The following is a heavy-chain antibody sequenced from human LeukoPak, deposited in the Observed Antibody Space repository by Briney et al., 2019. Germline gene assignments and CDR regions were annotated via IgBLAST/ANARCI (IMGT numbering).Heavy chain of an antibody. Sequence: GGSLRLSCAASGFTFSSYGMHWVRQAPGKGLEWVAVISYDGSNKYYADSVKGRFTISRDNSKNTLYLQMNSLRAEDTAVYYCAKDHNGWYRFAFDYWGQGTLVTVSS. V-gene: IGHV3-30*18. CDR3: AKDHNGWYRFAFDY. CDR2: ISYDGSNK. D-gene: IGHD6-19*01. J-gene: IGHJ4*02. CDR1: GFTFSSYG.